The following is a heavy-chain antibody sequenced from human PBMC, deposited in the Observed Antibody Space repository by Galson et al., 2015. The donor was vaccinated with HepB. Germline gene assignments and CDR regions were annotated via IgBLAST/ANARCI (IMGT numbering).Heavy chain of an antibody. CDR2: INQSGST. D-gene: IGHD6-6*01. CDR1: GGFFSGSY. J-gene: IGHJ4*02. Sequence: SETLSLTCAVYGGFFSGSYWTWIRQPPGKGLEWIGEINQSGSTNYNPSLKSRVTITVDTSKKQFSLKLSPVTAADTALYYCARGLLAARSALNYWGQGTLVTVSS. V-gene: IGHV4-34*01. CDR3: ARGLLAARSALNY.